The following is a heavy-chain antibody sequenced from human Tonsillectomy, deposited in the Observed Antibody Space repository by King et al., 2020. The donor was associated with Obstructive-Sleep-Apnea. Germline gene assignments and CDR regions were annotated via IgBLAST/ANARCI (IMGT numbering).Heavy chain of an antibody. Sequence: VQLVQSGAEVKKPGESLKISCKGSGYSFTSYWIGWVRQMPGKGLEWMGSIYPGDSDTRYSPSFQGQVTISAVKSISPADLQWSSLKASDTAMYYCARLTDYGDYEAAFDYWGQGTLVTVSS. CDR3: ARLTDYGDYEAAFDY. V-gene: IGHV5-51*01. J-gene: IGHJ4*02. D-gene: IGHD4-17*01. CDR1: GYSFTSYW. CDR2: IYPGDSDT.